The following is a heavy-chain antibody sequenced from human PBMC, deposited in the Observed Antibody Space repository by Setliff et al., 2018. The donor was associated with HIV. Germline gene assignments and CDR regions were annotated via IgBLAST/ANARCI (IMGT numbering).Heavy chain of an antibody. J-gene: IGHJ6*02. V-gene: IGHV1-3*01. CDR2: INAGNGNT. CDR3: ARNGGPYAGGALYYYYGMDV. Sequence: ASVKVSCKASGYTFTTYAMHWVRQAPGQRLEWMGWINAGNGNTKYSQKFQGRVTITRDSSASTAYVELSSLRSGDTAVYYCARNGGPYAGGALYYYYGMDVWGQGTTVTVSS. CDR1: GYTFTTYA. D-gene: IGHD3-16*01.